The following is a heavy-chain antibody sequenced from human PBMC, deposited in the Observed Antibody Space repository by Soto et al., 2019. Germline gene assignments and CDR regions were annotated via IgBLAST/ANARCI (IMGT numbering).Heavy chain of an antibody. V-gene: IGHV1-8*01. D-gene: IGHD4-17*01. CDR1: GCTFTSYD. J-gene: IGHJ6*03. CDR2: MNPNSGNT. Sequence: GASVKVSCKASGCTFTSYDINWVRQATGQGLEWMGWMNPNSGNTGYAQKFQGRVTMTRNTSISTAYMELSSLRSEDTAVYYCARTGYGDYVGYYYYYMDVWGKGTTVTVSS. CDR3: ARTGYGDYVGYYYYYMDV.